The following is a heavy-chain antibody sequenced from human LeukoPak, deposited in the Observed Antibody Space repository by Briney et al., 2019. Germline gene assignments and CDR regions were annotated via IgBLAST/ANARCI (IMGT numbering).Heavy chain of an antibody. CDR2: IYYSGST. J-gene: IGHJ4*02. D-gene: IGHD2-2*01. V-gene: IGHV4-59*08. Sequence: SETLSLTCTVSGGSISSYYWSWIRQPPGKGLEWIGYIYYSGSTNYNPSLKSRVTVSVDTSKNQFSLKLSAVTAADTAVYYCARHYIQPPHYFDYWGQGTLLTVSS. CDR3: ARHYIQPPHYFDY. CDR1: GGSISSYY.